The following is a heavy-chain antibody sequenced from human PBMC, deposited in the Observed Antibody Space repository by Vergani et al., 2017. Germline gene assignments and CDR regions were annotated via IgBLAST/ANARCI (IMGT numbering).Heavy chain of an antibody. J-gene: IGHJ6*03. CDR3: TRGADIVVVPEDDYYYYYMDV. CDR1: GYTFTGYY. Sequence: QVQLVQSGAEVKKPGASVKVFCKASGYTFTGYYMHWVRQAPGQGLEWMGWINPNSGGTNYAQKFQGRVTMTRDTSISTAYMELSRLRSDDTAVYYCTRGADIVVVPEDDYYYYYMDVWGKGTTVTVSS. D-gene: IGHD2-2*01. CDR2: INPNSGGT. V-gene: IGHV1-2*02.